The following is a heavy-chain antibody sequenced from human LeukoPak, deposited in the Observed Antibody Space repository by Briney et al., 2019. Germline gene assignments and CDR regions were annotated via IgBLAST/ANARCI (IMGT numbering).Heavy chain of an antibody. Sequence: GGSLRLSCAASGFTFTIFGLNWVRQAPGKVPEWVSYIDARSGITYYADSVQGRFTISRDNAKNSLYLQMNSLRAEDTAVYYCARPSPGSGGYWYFDYWGQGTLVTVSS. CDR3: ARPSPGSGGYWYFDY. V-gene: IGHV3-48*04. CDR1: GFTFTIFG. D-gene: IGHD2-21*02. CDR2: IDARSGIT. J-gene: IGHJ4*02.